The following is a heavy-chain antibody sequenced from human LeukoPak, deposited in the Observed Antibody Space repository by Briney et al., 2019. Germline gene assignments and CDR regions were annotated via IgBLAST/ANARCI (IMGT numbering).Heavy chain of an antibody. J-gene: IGHJ4*02. CDR3: ARHRSPGVYALDY. D-gene: IGHD2-8*01. CDR2: VYHSGST. Sequence: SETLSLTCAVSGYSISSAYYWGWIRQPPGKGLEWIGTVYHSGSTYYNLSLKSRVTISVDTSNNQFSLKLSSVTAADTAVYYCARHRSPGVYALDYWGQGTLVTVSS. CDR1: GYSISSAYY. V-gene: IGHV4-38-2*01.